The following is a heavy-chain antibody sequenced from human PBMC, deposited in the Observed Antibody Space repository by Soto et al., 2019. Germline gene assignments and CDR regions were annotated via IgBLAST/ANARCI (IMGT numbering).Heavy chain of an antibody. D-gene: IGHD3-22*01. V-gene: IGHV3-30*03. J-gene: IGHJ4*02. CDR1: GFTFSSYG. CDR3: AADPYYDCSGYYV. CDR2: ISYDGSNK. Sequence: QVQLVESGGGVVQPGRSLRLSCAASGFTFSSYGMHWVRQAPGKGLEWVAVISYDGSNKYYADSVKGRFTISRDNSKNTLYRQMNSLRAEDTAVYYCAADPYYDCSGYYVWGQGTLVTVSS.